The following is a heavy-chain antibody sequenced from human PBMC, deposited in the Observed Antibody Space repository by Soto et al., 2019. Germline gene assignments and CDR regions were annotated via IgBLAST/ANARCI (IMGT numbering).Heavy chain of an antibody. Sequence: PGGALRLSCNASGFTVSSTYMSWVRQAPGMGLEWVAVIESGGSTHYADSVKGRFTIPRDIPKNMIYLQLHTLRAEGTAVYYCAKDLGPLRLLNYYFYGLDVWGQGTTVTVSS. CDR3: AKDLGPLRLLNYYFYGLDV. CDR2: IESGGST. CDR1: GFTVSSTY. V-gene: IGHV3-53*01. D-gene: IGHD2-15*01. J-gene: IGHJ6*02.